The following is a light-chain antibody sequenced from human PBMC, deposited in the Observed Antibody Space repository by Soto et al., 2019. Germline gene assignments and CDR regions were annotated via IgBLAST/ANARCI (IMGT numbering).Light chain of an antibody. CDR3: QQYKNGTLT. Sequence: PATLSVSPGGRATLSCRASQSISDTLAWYQQKPGKAPRLLIYGASSRATGIPDRFSGSSSGTEFTLTISSLQSEDFAVYYCQQYKNGTLTFGGGTKVDIK. CDR1: QSISDT. J-gene: IGKJ4*01. CDR2: GAS. V-gene: IGKV3D-15*01.